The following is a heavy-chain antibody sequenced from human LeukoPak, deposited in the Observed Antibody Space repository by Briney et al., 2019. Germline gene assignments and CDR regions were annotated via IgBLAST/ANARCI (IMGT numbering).Heavy chain of an antibody. Sequence: PSETLSLTCAVYGGSFSGYYWSWIRQPPGKGLEWIGEINHSGSTNYNPSLKSRVTISVDTSKNQFSLQLSSVTAADTAVYYCALPAPHYYYGMDVWGQGTTVTVSS. D-gene: IGHD2-2*01. CDR3: ALPAPHYYYGMDV. J-gene: IGHJ6*02. V-gene: IGHV4-34*01. CDR1: GGSFSGYY. CDR2: INHSGST.